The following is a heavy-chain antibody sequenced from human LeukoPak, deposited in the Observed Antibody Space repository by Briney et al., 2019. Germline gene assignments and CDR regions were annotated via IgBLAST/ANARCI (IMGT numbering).Heavy chain of an antibody. CDR3: ARVTTGLRYFDWLYSFDY. D-gene: IGHD3-9*01. CDR1: GGSFSGYY. V-gene: IGHV4-34*01. J-gene: IGHJ4*02. CDR2: INHSGST. Sequence: SETLSLTRAVYGGSFSGYYWSWIRQPPGKGLEWIGEINHSGSTNYNPSLKSRVTISVDTSKNQFSLRLSSVTAADTAVYYCARVTTGLRYFDWLYSFDYWGQGTLVTVSS.